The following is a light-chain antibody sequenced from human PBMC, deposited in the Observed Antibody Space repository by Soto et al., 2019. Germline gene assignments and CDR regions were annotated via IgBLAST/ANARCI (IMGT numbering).Light chain of an antibody. CDR2: EVS. CDR1: SSDVGSYNR. V-gene: IGLV2-18*02. J-gene: IGLJ1*01. Sequence: QSVLTQPPSASGSPGQSVAISCTGTSSDVGSYNRVSWYQQPPGAAPKLMIYEVSNRPSGVPDRFSGSKSGNTASLTISGLQAEDEADYYCNSYTGSSTYVFGTGTKVTVL. CDR3: NSYTGSSTYV.